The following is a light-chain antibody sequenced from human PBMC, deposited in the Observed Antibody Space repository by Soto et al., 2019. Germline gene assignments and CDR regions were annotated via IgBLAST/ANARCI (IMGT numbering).Light chain of an antibody. CDR3: SSYTSSSTFYV. CDR2: EVS. V-gene: IGLV2-14*01. J-gene: IGLJ1*01. CDR1: SSDVGVYNY. Sequence: QSALTQPASVSGSPGQSITISCTGTSSDVGVYNYVSWYQQHPGKAHKLMIYEVSNRPSGVSNRFSGSKSGNTASLTISGLQAEDEADYYCSSYTSSSTFYVFGTGTKVTV.